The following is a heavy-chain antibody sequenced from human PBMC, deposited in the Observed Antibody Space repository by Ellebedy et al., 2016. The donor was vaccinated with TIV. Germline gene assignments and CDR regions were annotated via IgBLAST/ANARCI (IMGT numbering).Heavy chain of an antibody. Sequence: GESLKISXTASGFTFSSYGMHWVRQAPGKGLEWVAVILYDGSEKHYVDSVKGRFTISRDNSTNTLSLQMDSLRPEDTAVYYCARNRIVVVDRRQRNWFDPWGQGTLVTVSS. CDR3: ARNRIVVVDRRQRNWFDP. J-gene: IGHJ5*02. V-gene: IGHV3-30*03. CDR2: ILYDGSEK. CDR1: GFTFSSYG. D-gene: IGHD2-15*01.